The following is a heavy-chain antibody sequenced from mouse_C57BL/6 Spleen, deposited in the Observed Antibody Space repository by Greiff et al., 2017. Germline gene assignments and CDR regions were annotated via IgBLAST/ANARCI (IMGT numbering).Heavy chain of an antibody. CDR2: IYPGSGNT. CDR3: ARGGDYDPKYFDY. D-gene: IGHD2-4*01. CDR1: GYSFTSYY. V-gene: IGHV1-66*01. J-gene: IGHJ2*01. Sequence: VQLQESGPELVKPGASVKISCKASGYSFTSYYIHWVKQRPGQGLAWIGWIYPGSGNTKYNEKFKGKATLTAATSSSTSYMQLSILTSEDSAGYYCARGGDYDPKYFDYWGQGTTLTVSS.